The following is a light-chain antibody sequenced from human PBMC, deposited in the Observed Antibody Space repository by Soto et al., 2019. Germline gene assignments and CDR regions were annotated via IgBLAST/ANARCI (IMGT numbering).Light chain of an antibody. J-gene: IGLJ1*01. CDR2: EVS. Sequence: QSALTQPASVSGSPGQSITISCTGTSSDVGGYNYVSWYQQHPGKAPKLMIYEVSNRPSGVSNRFSGSKSGNTASLTIPGLQAEDEGDYYCSSYTSSSTPYVFGTGTKLTVL. V-gene: IGLV2-14*01. CDR3: SSYTSSSTPYV. CDR1: SSDVGGYNY.